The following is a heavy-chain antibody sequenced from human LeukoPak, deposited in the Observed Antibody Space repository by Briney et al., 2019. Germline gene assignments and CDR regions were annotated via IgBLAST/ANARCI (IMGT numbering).Heavy chain of an antibody. CDR2: IIPIFGTA. Sequence: SVKLSCKASGGTFCSYAISWVRQAPGQGLEWMGGIIPIFGTAIYAQKFQGRVTITADESTSTAYMELSSLRSEDTAVYYCARGSLVLSGYYYYMDVWGKGTTVTVSS. V-gene: IGHV1-69*13. CDR3: ARGSLVLSGYYYYMDV. CDR1: GGTFCSYA. J-gene: IGHJ6*03. D-gene: IGHD2/OR15-2a*01.